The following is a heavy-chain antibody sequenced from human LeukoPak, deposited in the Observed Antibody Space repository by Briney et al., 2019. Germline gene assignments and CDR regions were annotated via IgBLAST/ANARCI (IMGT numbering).Heavy chain of an antibody. CDR3: GTLLSNGPFDY. CDR1: RCTFTGYY. Sequence: ASVKVSCKASRCTFTGYYLHWVRQPPGQGLEWMGWIYPNSGATKYAQKFQGRVTMTRDTSISTAYMELSGLRSDDTAVYYCGTLLSNGPFDYWGQGSLVTVSS. CDR2: IYPNSGAT. V-gene: IGHV1-2*02. J-gene: IGHJ4*02.